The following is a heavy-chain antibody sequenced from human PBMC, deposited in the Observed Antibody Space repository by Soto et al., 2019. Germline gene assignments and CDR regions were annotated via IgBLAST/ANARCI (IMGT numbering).Heavy chain of an antibody. CDR3: AKDQVIVGATSHGFDP. D-gene: IGHD1-26*01. CDR2: IFYSGNT. CDR1: GGSSSDYY. J-gene: IGHJ5*02. Sequence: PSETLSLTGPVSGGSSSDYYWSWIRQPPGKGLEWIAYIFYSGNTNYNPSLKSRVAMSVDTSKNQFSLRLNSVTAADTAVYYCAKDQVIVGATSHGFDPWGQGTLVTVSS. V-gene: IGHV4-59*01.